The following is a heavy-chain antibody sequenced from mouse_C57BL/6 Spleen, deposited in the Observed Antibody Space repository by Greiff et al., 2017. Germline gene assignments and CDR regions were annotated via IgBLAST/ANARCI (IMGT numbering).Heavy chain of an antibody. CDR2: IDPETGGT. D-gene: IGHD2-3*01. Sequence: QVQLQPSGAELVRPGASVTLSCKASGYTFTDYEMHWVKQTPVHGLEWIGAIDPETGGTAYNQKFKGKAILTADKSSSTGYMELRSLTSEDSAVYYCTRRDGYPAWFAYWGQGTLVTVSA. J-gene: IGHJ3*01. CDR1: GYTFTDYE. CDR3: TRRDGYPAWFAY. V-gene: IGHV1-15*01.